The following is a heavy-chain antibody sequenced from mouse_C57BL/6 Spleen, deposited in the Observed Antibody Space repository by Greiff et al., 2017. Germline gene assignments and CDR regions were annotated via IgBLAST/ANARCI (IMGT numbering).Heavy chain of an antibody. V-gene: IGHV1-82*01. J-gene: IGHJ2*01. CDR3: ARTEGLITTVVEDDG. Sequence: QVQLQQSGPELVKPGASVKISCKASGYAFSSSWMNWVKQRPGKGLEWIGRIYPGDGDTNYNGKFKGKATLTADKSSSTAYLQLSSLTSEDSAVYYCARTEGLITTVVEDDGWGKGTTLTVSS. D-gene: IGHD1-1*01. CDR2: IYPGDGDT. CDR1: GYAFSSSW.